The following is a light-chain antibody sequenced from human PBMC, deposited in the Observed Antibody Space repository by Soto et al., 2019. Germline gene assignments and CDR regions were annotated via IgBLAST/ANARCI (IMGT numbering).Light chain of an antibody. CDR2: AAS. CDR3: QQYYDYPRT. Sequence: AIRMTQSPSSFSASTGDRVTITCRASQHIVTYLAWYQQKPGKAPNLLIYAASTLQSGVPSRFSGSGSGTDFTLTISCLQAEYFATYYCQQYYDYPRTFGQGTKVEIK. V-gene: IGKV1-8*01. J-gene: IGKJ1*01. CDR1: QHIVTY.